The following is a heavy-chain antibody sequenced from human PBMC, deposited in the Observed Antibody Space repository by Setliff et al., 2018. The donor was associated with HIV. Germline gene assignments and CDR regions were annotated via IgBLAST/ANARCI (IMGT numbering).Heavy chain of an antibody. CDR1: GFRVTDYY. Sequence: RLSCEASGFRVTDYYMTWIRQAPGKGLEWVSFISSSATYTTYADSVKGRFTISRDNAKKSMYLQMNSLRLEDTGVYYCAKDGDFRNSDYDAFDFWGQGTMVTVS. J-gene: IGHJ3*01. CDR2: ISSSATYT. D-gene: IGHD7-27*01. V-gene: IGHV3-11*06. CDR3: AKDGDFRNSDYDAFDF.